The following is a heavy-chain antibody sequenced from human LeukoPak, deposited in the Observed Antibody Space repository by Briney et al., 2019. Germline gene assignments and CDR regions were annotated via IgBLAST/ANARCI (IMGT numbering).Heavy chain of an antibody. J-gene: IGHJ4*02. CDR1: GFSFGSYP. CDR3: ARDSSHYLGSSDY. V-gene: IGHV3-23*01. CDR2: ISETGDVT. Sequence: GGSLRLSCVVSGFSFGSYPMSWVRQAPGRGLEWVSVISETGDVTHYADSMKGRFTISRDNIKNTLNLQMNSLRAEDTAIYYCARDSSHYLGSSDYWGQGTLVTVSS. D-gene: IGHD6-6*01.